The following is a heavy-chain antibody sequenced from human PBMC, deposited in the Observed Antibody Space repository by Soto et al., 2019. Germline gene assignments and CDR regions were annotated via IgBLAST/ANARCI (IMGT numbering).Heavy chain of an antibody. CDR2: IIPLFGTT. J-gene: IGHJ5*02. D-gene: IGHD2-15*01. CDR3: ARGVWDCSGGSCSGWYDP. V-gene: IGHV1-69*01. CDR1: GGTFSSYA. Sequence: QVQLVQSGAEVKKAGSSVKVSCQVSGGTFSSYAISWVRQAPGQGLEWMGGIIPLFGTTNYAEKFQGRVTITADESTSTAYMQLSGLRSEDTDVYYCARGVWDCSGGSCSGWYDPWGQGTLVIVSS.